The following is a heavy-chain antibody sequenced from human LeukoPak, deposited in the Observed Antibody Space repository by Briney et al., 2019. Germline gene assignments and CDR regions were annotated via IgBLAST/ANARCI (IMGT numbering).Heavy chain of an antibody. D-gene: IGHD3-9*01. CDR2: INSDGSST. V-gene: IGHV3-74*01. CDR1: GFTLSNYW. CDR3: GRELDWLPTLDY. J-gene: IGHJ4*02. Sequence: GGSLRLSCAASGFTLSNYWMHWVRQAPGKGLVWVSRINSDGSSTRYADSVKGRFTISRDNAKNTLYLQMNSLRAEDTAVYYCGRELDWLPTLDYWGQGTLVTVSS.